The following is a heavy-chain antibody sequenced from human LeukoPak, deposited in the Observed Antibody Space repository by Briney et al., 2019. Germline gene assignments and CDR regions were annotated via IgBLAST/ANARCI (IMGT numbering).Heavy chain of an antibody. CDR2: IYSGGST. CDR3: AKDRQGQWLVRYYYYYMDV. J-gene: IGHJ6*03. D-gene: IGHD6-19*01. Sequence: PGGSLRLSCAASGFTVSSNYMSWVRQAPGKGLEWVSIIYSGGSTFYADSVKGRFTISGDNSKNTLYLQMNSLRAEDTAVYYCAKDRQGQWLVRYYYYYMDVWGKGTTVTISS. CDR1: GFTVSSNY. V-gene: IGHV3-53*05.